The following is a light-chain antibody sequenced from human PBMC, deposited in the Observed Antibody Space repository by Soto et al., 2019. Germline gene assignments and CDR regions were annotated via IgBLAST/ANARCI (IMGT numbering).Light chain of an antibody. CDR1: QSVSSNF. CDR2: GAS. J-gene: IGKJ2*01. Sequence: EIVLTQSPGTLSLSPGERATLSCRASQSVSSNFLAWYQEKLGQAPRLLIYGASKRATGIPVRFSGSGSGTDFTLTISSLEPEDFAVYYCQQCSNWPYTFGQGTKVDIK. V-gene: IGKV3D-20*02. CDR3: QQCSNWPYT.